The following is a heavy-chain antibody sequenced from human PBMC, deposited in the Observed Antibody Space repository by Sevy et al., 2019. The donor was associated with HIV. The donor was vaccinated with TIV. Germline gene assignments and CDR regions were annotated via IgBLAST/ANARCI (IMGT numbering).Heavy chain of an antibody. CDR2: IKSKTDGGTT. D-gene: IGHD3-10*01. V-gene: IGHV3-15*07. CDR1: GFTFNNAW. CDR3: ATDRPAGSGTYSYGMDV. J-gene: IGHJ6*01. Sequence: GGSLRLSCAASGFTFNNAWMNWVRQAPGKGLQWVGRIKSKTDGGTTDYSAPVKGRFTISRDDSKNTLYLQMNSLKTEDTAVYYCATDRPAGSGTYSYGMDVWGQGTTVTVSS.